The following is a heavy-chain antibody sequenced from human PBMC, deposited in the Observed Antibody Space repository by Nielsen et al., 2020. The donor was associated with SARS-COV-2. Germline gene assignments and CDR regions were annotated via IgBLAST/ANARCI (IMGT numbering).Heavy chain of an antibody. CDR2: INPDESKT. V-gene: IGHV3-74*03. CDR1: GFIFSNYR. J-gene: IGHJ4*02. Sequence: ESLKTSCAASGFIFSNYRMHWVRQAPGKGLVWVSHINPDESKTTYADSVKGRFTISRDNAKNTLYLQMNGLRAEDTAVYYCARLWDDGYYFDTGPYDYWGQGALVTVSS. CDR3: ARLWDDGYYFDTGPYDY. D-gene: IGHD3-22*01.